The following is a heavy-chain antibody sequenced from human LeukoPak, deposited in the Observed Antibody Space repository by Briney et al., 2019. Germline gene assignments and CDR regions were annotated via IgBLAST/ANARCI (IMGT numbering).Heavy chain of an antibody. J-gene: IGHJ6*03. V-gene: IGHV3-23*01. D-gene: IGHD6-6*01. CDR1: RFTFSSYA. Sequence: GGSLRLSCAASRFTFSSYAMNWVRQAPGKGLEWVSAISNSGVSTYYADSVKGRFTISRDNSKNTLYLQVDSLRDEDTAVYYCARMSSTEIYYFYYMDVWGKGTTVTVSS. CDR2: ISNSGVST. CDR3: ARMSSTEIYYFYYMDV.